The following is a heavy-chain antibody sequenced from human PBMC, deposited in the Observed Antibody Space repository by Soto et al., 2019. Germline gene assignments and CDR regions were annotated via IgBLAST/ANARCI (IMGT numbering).Heavy chain of an antibody. CDR3: ARETVIDSYSRWFDP. CDR1: GYTFTTYF. J-gene: IGHJ5*02. D-gene: IGHD2-21*01. CDR2: IHPSAGGT. V-gene: IGHV1-46*01. Sequence: GVAVKVSYKDSGYTFTTYFIHWLRQAPGQGLEWMGIIHPSAGGTNYAQKFRGRVIMTTDPSSSTVYMELNTLTSEDTDLYYCARETVIDSYSRWFDPWGQGTLVTVSS.